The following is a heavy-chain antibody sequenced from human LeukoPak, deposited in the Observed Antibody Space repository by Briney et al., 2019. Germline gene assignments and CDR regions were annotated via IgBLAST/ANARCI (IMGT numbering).Heavy chain of an antibody. CDR1: GYTFTSYA. J-gene: IGHJ6*03. Sequence: ASVKVSCKASGYTFTSYAMNWVRQAPGQGLEWMGWINTNTGNPTYAQGFTGRFVFSLDTSVSTAYLQISSLKAEDTAVYYCAREKIYYPHYYYYMDVWGKGTTVTVSS. CDR3: AREKIYYPHYYYYMDV. V-gene: IGHV7-4-1*02. CDR2: INTNTGNP. D-gene: IGHD1-26*01.